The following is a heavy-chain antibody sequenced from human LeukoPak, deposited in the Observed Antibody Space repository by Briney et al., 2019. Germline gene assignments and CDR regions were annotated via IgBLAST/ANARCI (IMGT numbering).Heavy chain of an antibody. Sequence: PAGSLRLSCAASGFTFSSYAMSWVHQAPGTGPQWVAAHSGSGTGKYYADSVKGRFTISRDNSKNTLNLQTNSLRADDTAVYYCAKGYSSSYADWFDPWSQGTLVTVSS. J-gene: IGHJ5*02. CDR3: AKGYSSSYADWFDP. CDR2: HSGSGTGK. V-gene: IGHV3-23*01. D-gene: IGHD6-6*01. CDR1: GFTFSSYA.